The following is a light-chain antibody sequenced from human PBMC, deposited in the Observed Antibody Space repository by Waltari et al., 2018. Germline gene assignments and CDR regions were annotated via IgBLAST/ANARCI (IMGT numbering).Light chain of an antibody. CDR2: WAS. V-gene: IGKV4-1*01. CDR1: QRVLYSSNNKNY. Sequence: DIVMTQSPDSLAVSLGERATIHCKSSQRVLYSSNNKNYLAWYQQKPGQPPKLLIYWASTRESGVPDRFSGSGSGTDFTLTISSLQAEDVAVYYCQQYYSTPHTFGPGTKVDIK. J-gene: IGKJ3*01. CDR3: QQYYSTPHT.